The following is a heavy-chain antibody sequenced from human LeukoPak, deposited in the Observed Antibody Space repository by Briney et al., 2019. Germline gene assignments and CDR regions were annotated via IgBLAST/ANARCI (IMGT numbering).Heavy chain of an antibody. CDR1: GGTFSSYA. CDR3: ARAPQSDTAAIDY. D-gene: IGHD5-18*01. J-gene: IGHJ4*02. Sequence: ASVKVSCKASGGTFSSYAISWVRQAPGQGLEWMGIINPSGGSTSYAQKFQGRVTMTRDMSTSTVYMELSSLRSEDTAVYYCARAPQSDTAAIDYWGQGTLVTVSS. V-gene: IGHV1-46*01. CDR2: INPSGGST.